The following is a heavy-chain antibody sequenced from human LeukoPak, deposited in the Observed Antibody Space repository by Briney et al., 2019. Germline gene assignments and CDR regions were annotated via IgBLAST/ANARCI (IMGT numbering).Heavy chain of an antibody. CDR1: GYTFTSYG. Sequence: ASVKVSCRASGYTFTSYGITWVRQAPGQGLEWMGWISGYNGKTNYGQKLQGRVTMTTDTSTNTAYMELRSLRSEDTAVYYCATVTIFGDRGFDYWGQGTLVTVSS. CDR3: ATVTIFGDRGFDY. J-gene: IGHJ4*02. CDR2: ISGYNGKT. V-gene: IGHV1-18*01. D-gene: IGHD3-3*01.